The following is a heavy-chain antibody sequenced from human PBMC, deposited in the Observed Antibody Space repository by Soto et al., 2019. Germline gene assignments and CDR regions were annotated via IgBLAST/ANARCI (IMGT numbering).Heavy chain of an antibody. CDR1: GGSISSYY. CDR2: IYYSGST. J-gene: IGHJ4*02. D-gene: IGHD3-16*01. CDR3: ARVSGGKRWKYYFDY. V-gene: IGHV4-59*01. Sequence: QVQLQESGPGLVKPSETLSLTCTVSGGSISSYYWSWIRQPPGKGLEWIGYIYYSGSTNYNPSLRSRVTISVDTSKNQFCLKRSSVTAADTAVYYGARVSGGKRWKYYFDYWGQGTLVTVSS.